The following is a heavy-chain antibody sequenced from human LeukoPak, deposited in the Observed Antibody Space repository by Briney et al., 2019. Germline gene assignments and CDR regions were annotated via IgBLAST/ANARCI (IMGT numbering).Heavy chain of an antibody. Sequence: GGSLRLSCAASGFTFSSYAMSWVCQAPGKGLEWVSSINYSGGSTYYADSVKGRFTISRDNSKNTLYLQMNSLRGEDTAFYYCARGGGARAFDIWGQGTMVTVSS. CDR3: ARGGGARAFDI. D-gene: IGHD2-21*01. J-gene: IGHJ3*02. CDR1: GFTFSSYA. V-gene: IGHV3-23*01. CDR2: INYSGGST.